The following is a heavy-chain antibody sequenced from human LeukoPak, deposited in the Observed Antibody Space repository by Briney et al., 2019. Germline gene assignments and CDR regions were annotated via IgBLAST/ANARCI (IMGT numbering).Heavy chain of an antibody. CDR1: GFTFSRYW. Sequence: GGSLRLSCVGSGFTFSRYWLNWVRQAPGKGLEWVANMNQDGSEIYYLDSVKGRFTISRDNAKNSVYLQMNGLKAEDTAVYHCARSSYSSSSSVWGQGTMVTVSS. CDR2: MNQDGSEI. D-gene: IGHD6-6*01. CDR3: ARSSYSSSSSV. J-gene: IGHJ3*01. V-gene: IGHV3-7*01.